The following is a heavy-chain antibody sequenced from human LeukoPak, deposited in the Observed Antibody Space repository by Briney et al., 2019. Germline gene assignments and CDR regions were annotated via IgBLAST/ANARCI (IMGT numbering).Heavy chain of an antibody. CDR3: AREVIVVVGAAINWFDP. V-gene: IGHV3-74*01. CDR2: ISSDGSST. D-gene: IGHD2-2*01. Sequence: GESLRLSCAASGVTFSSYWMHWVRQPPGKGLVWVSRISSDGSSTSYADSVKGRLTISRDNAKNTLYLQMNSLRAADTAVYYCAREVIVVVGAAINWFDPWGQGTLVTVSS. CDR1: GVTFSSYW. J-gene: IGHJ5*02.